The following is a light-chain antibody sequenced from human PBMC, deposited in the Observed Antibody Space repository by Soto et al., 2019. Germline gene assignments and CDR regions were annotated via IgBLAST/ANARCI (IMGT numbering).Light chain of an antibody. CDR1: QGISNY. J-gene: IGKJ1*01. V-gene: IGKV1-27*01. CDR3: QKYNSAPVW. Sequence: TQMTQSPSSLSASVGDRVTITCRASQGISNYLAWYQQKPGKVPKLLIYAASTLQSGVPSRFSGSGSGTDFTLTISGLQPEDVATYYCQKYNSAPVWFGQGTKVEIK. CDR2: AAS.